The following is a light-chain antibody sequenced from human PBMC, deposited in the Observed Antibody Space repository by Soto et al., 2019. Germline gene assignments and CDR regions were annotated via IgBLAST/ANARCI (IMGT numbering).Light chain of an antibody. Sequence: QSALTQPASVSGSPGQSITISCTGTSSDVGGYNYVSWYQQHPGKAPKLMIYDVSNRPSGVSNRFSGSKSGNTASLTISGLQAEDEADYYCSSYTSSRTLYVFGTGTKVTVL. J-gene: IGLJ1*01. V-gene: IGLV2-14*01. CDR1: SSDVGGYNY. CDR3: SSYTSSRTLYV. CDR2: DVS.